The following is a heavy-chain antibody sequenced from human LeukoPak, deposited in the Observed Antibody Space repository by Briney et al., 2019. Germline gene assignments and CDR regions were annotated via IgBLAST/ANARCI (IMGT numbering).Heavy chain of an antibody. D-gene: IGHD3-10*01. CDR2: IYTSGST. V-gene: IGHV4-4*07. CDR1: GYSISTSYY. Sequence: PSETLSLTCTVSGYSISTSYYWGWIRQPAGKGLEWIGRIYTSGSTNYNPSLKSRVTMSVDTSKNQFSLKLSSVTAADTAVYYCARDRDYGSVTFDPWGQGTLVTVSS. J-gene: IGHJ5*02. CDR3: ARDRDYGSVTFDP.